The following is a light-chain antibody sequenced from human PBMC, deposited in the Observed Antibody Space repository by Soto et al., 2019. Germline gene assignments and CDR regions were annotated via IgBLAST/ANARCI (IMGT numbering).Light chain of an antibody. Sequence: DIQMTQSPSTLSASVGDRVSITCRASQSISSWLAWYQQQPGKAPKVLIYKSSTLESGVSSRFSGSGSGTEFTLTISSLQPDDFATYYCRQYKSYPLTFGGGTKVEIK. CDR2: KSS. CDR1: QSISSW. J-gene: IGKJ4*01. V-gene: IGKV1-5*03. CDR3: RQYKSYPLT.